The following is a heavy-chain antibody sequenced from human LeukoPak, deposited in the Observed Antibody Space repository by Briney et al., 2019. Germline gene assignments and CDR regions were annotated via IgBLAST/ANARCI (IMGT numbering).Heavy chain of an antibody. Sequence: SETLSLTCTVSGGSISSYHWSWIRQPAGKGLEWIGRIYTSGSTNYNPSLKSRVTMSVDTSKNQFSLKLSSVTAADTAVYYCAREGRQTRWLQPAAVDYWGQGTLVTVSS. CDR2: IYTSGST. D-gene: IGHD5-24*01. CDR3: AREGRQTRWLQPAAVDY. V-gene: IGHV4-4*07. J-gene: IGHJ4*02. CDR1: GGSISSYH.